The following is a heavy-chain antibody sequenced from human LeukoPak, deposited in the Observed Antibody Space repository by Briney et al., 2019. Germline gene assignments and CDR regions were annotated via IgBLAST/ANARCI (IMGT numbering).Heavy chain of an antibody. V-gene: IGHV1-46*01. J-gene: IGHJ4*02. D-gene: IGHD6-19*01. Sequence: GASEKVSCKASGGSFSNYVITWVRQAPGQGLEWMGIINPSGGSTSYAQKFQGRVTMTRDTSTSTVYMELSSLRSEDTAVYYCAEPVAGSTHALSYWGQGTLVTVSS. CDR2: INPSGGST. CDR3: AEPVAGSTHALSY. CDR1: GGSFSNYV.